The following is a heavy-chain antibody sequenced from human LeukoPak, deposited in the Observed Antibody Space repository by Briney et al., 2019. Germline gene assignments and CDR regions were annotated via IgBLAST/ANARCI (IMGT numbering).Heavy chain of an antibody. V-gene: IGHV3-7*01. Sequence: GGSLRLSCAASGFTFSSYWMIWVRQAPGKGLEWVANIKQDGSEKYYVDSVKGRFTISRDNAKNSLYLQMDSLRDEDTAVYYCARDSKGYSGYDLGGGFDYWGQGILVTVSS. J-gene: IGHJ4*02. CDR3: ARDSKGYSGYDLGGGFDY. CDR1: GFTFSSYW. CDR2: IKQDGSEK. D-gene: IGHD5-12*01.